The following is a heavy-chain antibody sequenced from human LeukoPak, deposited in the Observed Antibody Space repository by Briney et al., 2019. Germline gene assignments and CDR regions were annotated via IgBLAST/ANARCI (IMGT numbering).Heavy chain of an antibody. V-gene: IGHV4-39*07. Sequence: SETLSLTCTVSGGSISSRGYYWGWIRQPPGKGLEWIGTIYYSGSTNYNPSLKSRVTMSVDTSKNRFSLKLSSVTAADTAVYYCAREVGIAAAGNFDYWGQGTLVTVSS. CDR2: IYYSGST. CDR3: AREVGIAAAGNFDY. J-gene: IGHJ4*02. CDR1: GGSISSRGYY. D-gene: IGHD6-13*01.